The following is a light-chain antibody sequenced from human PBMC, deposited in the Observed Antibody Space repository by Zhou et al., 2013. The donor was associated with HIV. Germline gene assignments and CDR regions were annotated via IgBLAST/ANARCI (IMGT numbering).Light chain of an antibody. Sequence: DIVMTQTPHSLSVIPGQPASISCRASQSLVQSDGQTSLFWYVQKPGQSPQLLIYELSSRFSGVPDRFSGSGSGTDFTLNISRVEADDVGIYYCMQGLHRWTFGQGTKVEIK. V-gene: IGKV2-29*02. CDR3: MQGLHRWT. J-gene: IGKJ1*01. CDR1: QSLVQSDGQTS. CDR2: ELS.